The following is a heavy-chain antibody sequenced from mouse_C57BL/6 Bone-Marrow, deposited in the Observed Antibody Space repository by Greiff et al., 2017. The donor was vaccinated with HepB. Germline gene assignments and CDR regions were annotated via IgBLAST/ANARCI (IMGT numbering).Heavy chain of an antibody. D-gene: IGHD1-1*01. CDR1: GYTFTSYG. CDR2: IYPRSGNT. CDR3: ARKSSSSYYAMDY. V-gene: IGHV1-81*01. J-gene: IGHJ4*01. Sequence: VKLMESGAELARPGASVKLSCKASGYTFTSYGISWVKQRTGQGLEWIGEIYPRSGNTYYNEKFKGKATLTADKSSSTAYMELRSLTSEDSAVYFCARKSSSSYYAMDYWGQGTSVTVSS.